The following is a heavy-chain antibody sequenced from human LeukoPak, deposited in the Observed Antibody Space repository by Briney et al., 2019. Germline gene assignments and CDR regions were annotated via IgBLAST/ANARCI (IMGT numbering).Heavy chain of an antibody. CDR1: EYTFTGYY. V-gene: IGHV1-2*02. CDR3: AREEYSYGNSNWFDP. Sequence: ASVKVSCKASEYTFTGYYMHWERQAPGQGLEWMGWINPNSGGTNYAQKFQGRVTMTRDTSISTAYMELSRLRSDDTAVYYCAREEYSYGNSNWFDPWGQGTLVTVSS. CDR2: INPNSGGT. D-gene: IGHD5-18*01. J-gene: IGHJ5*02.